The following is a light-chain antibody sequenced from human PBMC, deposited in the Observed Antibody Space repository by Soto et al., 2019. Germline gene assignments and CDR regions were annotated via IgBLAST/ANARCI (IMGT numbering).Light chain of an antibody. CDR2: GAS. Sequence: EIVMTQSPATLSVSPGERATLSCRASQSVATNLAWYQQKPSQSPRLLIYGASTRATGIPAGFSGDGSGTEFTLTISSLQSEDFAVYFCQQYNKWPYTFGQGTKLEIK. J-gene: IGKJ2*01. CDR3: QQYNKWPYT. CDR1: QSVATN. V-gene: IGKV3-15*01.